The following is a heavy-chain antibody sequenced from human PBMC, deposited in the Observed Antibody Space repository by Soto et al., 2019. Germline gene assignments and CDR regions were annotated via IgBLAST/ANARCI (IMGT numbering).Heavy chain of an antibody. CDR3: ARQGAAAGTNYYYGMDV. CDR2: IDPSDSYT. V-gene: IGHV5-10-1*01. D-gene: IGHD6-13*01. Sequence: GESLKISCKGSEYSFTSYCISWVRQMPGKGLEWMGRIDPSDSYTNYSPSFQGHVTISADKSISTAYLQWSSLKASDTAMYYCARQGAAAGTNYYYGMDVWGQGTTVTVSS. J-gene: IGHJ6*02. CDR1: EYSFTSYC.